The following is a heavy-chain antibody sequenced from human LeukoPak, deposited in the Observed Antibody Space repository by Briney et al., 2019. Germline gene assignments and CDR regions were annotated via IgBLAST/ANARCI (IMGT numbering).Heavy chain of an antibody. J-gene: IGHJ5*01. D-gene: IGHD2-8*01. CDR3: ALAPNSNWFDF. Sequence: SETLSLTCSVSGDSISNFYWNWIRQPPGKRLEWIGNIHYSGNSNYNPSLQSRVTISIDTPRKQLFLKLSSVTAADTAVYYCALAPNSNWFDFWGQGTLVTVSS. CDR1: GDSISNFY. CDR2: IHYSGNS. V-gene: IGHV4-59*08.